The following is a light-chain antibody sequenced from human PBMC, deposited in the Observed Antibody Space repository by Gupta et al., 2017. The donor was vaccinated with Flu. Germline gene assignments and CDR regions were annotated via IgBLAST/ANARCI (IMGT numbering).Light chain of an antibody. CDR3: QAWDRSNVV. CDR1: DLGDKY. Sequence: SYDLTQPPSVSVSPGQTASITCSGDDLGDKYANRYQQKPGRSPVLVISQNYNRPSGIPERFSGSNSGNTATLTISGTQAMDEADYYCQAWDRSNVVFGGGTRLTVL. V-gene: IGLV3-1*01. J-gene: IGLJ2*01. CDR2: QNY.